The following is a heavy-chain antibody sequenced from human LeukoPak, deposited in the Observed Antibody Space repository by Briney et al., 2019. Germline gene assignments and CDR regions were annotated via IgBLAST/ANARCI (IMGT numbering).Heavy chain of an antibody. CDR2: ISYDGSNK. CDR1: GFTFSSYG. J-gene: IGHJ6*02. V-gene: IGHV3-30*18. CDR3: AKDHSLYYYYGMDV. Sequence: GGSLRLSCAASGFTFSSYGMHWVRQAPGKGLEWVAVISYDGSNKYYADSVKGRFTISRDNSKNTLYLQMNSLRAEDTAVYYCAKDHSLYYYYGMDVWGQGPTVTVSS.